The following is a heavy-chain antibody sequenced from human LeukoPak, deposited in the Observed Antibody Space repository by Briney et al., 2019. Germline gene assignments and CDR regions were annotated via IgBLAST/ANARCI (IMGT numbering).Heavy chain of an antibody. V-gene: IGHV3-48*04. CDR1: GYTFSSNS. CDR3: ARSFDN. CDR2: ISSSSSTI. J-gene: IGHJ4*02. Sequence: GGSLRLSRAASGYTFSSNSMNWVRQAPGKGLEWVSYISSSSSTIYYADSVKGRFTISRDNAKNSLYLQMNSLRAEDTAAYYCARSFDNWGQGTLVTVSS.